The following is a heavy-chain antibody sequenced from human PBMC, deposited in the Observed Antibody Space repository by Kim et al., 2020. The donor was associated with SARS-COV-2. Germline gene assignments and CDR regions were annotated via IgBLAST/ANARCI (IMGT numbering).Heavy chain of an antibody. CDR3: AKGSLRITMVRGAYNYWGY. V-gene: IGHV3-23*01. CDR1: GFTFSSYA. D-gene: IGHD3-10*01. J-gene: IGHJ4*02. CDR2: ISGSGGST. Sequence: GGSLRLSCAASGFTFSSYAMSWVRQAPGKGLEWVSAISGSGGSTYYADSVKGRFTISRDNSKNTLYLQMNSLRAEDTAVYYCAKGSLRITMVRGAYNYWGYWGQGTLVTVSS.